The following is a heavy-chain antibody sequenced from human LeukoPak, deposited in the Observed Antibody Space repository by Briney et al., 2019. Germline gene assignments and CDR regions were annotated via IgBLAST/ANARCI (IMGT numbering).Heavy chain of an antibody. Sequence: SETLSLTCTVSGGSISSGSYYWGWIRQPPGKGLEWIGSIYYSGSTYYNPSLKSRLTVSLDTSKNQFSLELGHVPAADTAVFSFWGIKTFKVLNNFNYWGQGTRVPVPS. CDR2: IYYSGST. J-gene: IGHJ4*02. CDR3: WGIKTFKVLNNFNY. V-gene: IGHV4-39*07. CDR1: GGSISSGSYY. D-gene: IGHD3-16*01.